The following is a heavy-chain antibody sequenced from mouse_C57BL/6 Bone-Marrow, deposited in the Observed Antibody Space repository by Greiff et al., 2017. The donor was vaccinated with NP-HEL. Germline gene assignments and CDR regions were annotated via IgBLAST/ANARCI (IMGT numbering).Heavy chain of an antibody. D-gene: IGHD1-1*01. CDR3: AREGNCGRSYGFAY. CDR2: INPSNGGT. V-gene: IGHV1-53*01. Sequence: QVQLQQPGTELVKPGASVKLSCKASGYTFTSYWMHWVKQRPGQGLEWIGNINPSNGGTNYNEKFKSKATLTVNKSSSTAYMQLSSMTSEDDAVYYCAREGNCGRSYGFAYWGQGTLVTVSA. J-gene: IGHJ3*01. CDR1: GYTFTSYW.